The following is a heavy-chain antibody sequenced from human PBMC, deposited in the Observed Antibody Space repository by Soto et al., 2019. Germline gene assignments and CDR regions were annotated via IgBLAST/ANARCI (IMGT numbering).Heavy chain of an antibody. CDR3: AGFVVPASRNSDFDY. V-gene: IGHV4-38-2*01. CDR1: GDSITSIYH. CDR2: IYYSGST. D-gene: IGHD2-15*01. J-gene: IGHJ4*02. Sequence: LSLTCAVSGDSITSIYHWAWIRQPPGKGLDWIGNIYYSGSTFYNPSLRSRVTLSVDTSKNQFSLRLNSVTVADTAVYFCAGFVVPASRNSDFDYWGQGTLVTVSS.